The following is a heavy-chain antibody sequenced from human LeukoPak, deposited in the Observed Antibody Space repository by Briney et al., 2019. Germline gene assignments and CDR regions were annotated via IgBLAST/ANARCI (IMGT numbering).Heavy chain of an antibody. CDR1: GFTFSTYW. J-gene: IGHJ4*02. V-gene: IGHV3-7*01. CDR2: INQDGREK. CDR3: ARAGGSYLYATYFDS. Sequence: GGSLRLSCAASGFTFSTYWMSWVRQAPGKGLEWVANINQDGREKDEVDSLKGRFTISRDNAKTSLYLQMDSLRAEDTAIYYCARAGGSYLYATYFDSWGQGTLVTVSS. D-gene: IGHD3-16*02.